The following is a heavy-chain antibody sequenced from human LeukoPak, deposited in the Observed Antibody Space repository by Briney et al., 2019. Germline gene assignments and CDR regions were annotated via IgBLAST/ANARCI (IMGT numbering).Heavy chain of an antibody. V-gene: IGHV3-23*01. Sequence: GGSLRLSCAASGFTFSSYAMSWVRQAPGKGLEWVSAISGSGGSTYYADSVKGRFTISRDNSKNTLYLQMNSLRAEDTAVYYCAKTGYGDYVSIDWFDPWGQGTLVSVSS. CDR1: GFTFSSYA. CDR3: AKTGYGDYVSIDWFDP. CDR2: ISGSGGST. J-gene: IGHJ5*02. D-gene: IGHD4-17*01.